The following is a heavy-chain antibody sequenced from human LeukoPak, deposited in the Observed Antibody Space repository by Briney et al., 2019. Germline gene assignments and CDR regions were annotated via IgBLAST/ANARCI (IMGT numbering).Heavy chain of an antibody. Sequence: SETLSLTCTVSGGSISSYYWSWIRQPPGKGLEWIGYIYYSGSTNYNPSLKSRVTISVDTSKNQFPLKLSSVTAADTAVYYCARRRGISFDYWGQGTLVTVSS. CDR1: GGSISSYY. V-gene: IGHV4-59*08. CDR3: ARRRGISFDY. D-gene: IGHD3-16*01. J-gene: IGHJ4*02. CDR2: IYYSGST.